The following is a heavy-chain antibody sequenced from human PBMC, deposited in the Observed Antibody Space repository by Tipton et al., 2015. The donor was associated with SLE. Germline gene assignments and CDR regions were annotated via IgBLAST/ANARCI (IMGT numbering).Heavy chain of an antibody. Sequence: TLSLTCSVSGVSISTSRYYWGWIRQSPGQGLEWVGSLYAGGSTYFHPSLKSRASISADASKNHFSLKLSSVTAADTAVYFCAREVGDPEDYFDSWGQGTLVTVSS. D-gene: IGHD2-15*01. CDR1: GVSISTSRYY. CDR2: LYAGGST. J-gene: IGHJ4*02. CDR3: AREVGDPEDYFDS. V-gene: IGHV4-39*02.